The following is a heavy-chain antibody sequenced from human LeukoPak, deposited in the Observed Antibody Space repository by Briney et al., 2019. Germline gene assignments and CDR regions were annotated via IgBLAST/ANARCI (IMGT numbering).Heavy chain of an antibody. CDR1: GFTFSSYS. CDR2: ISSSSTNL. Sequence: GGSLRLSCAASGFTFSSYSMNWVRQAPGKGLEWVSYISSSSTNLYYADSVKGRFAISRDKAKNSLYLQMNSLRAEDTAVYYCARDGGGPYYYDSSGYYYDYFDYWGQGTLVTVSS. V-gene: IGHV3-48*01. CDR3: ARDGGGPYYYDSSGYYYDYFDY. D-gene: IGHD3-22*01. J-gene: IGHJ4*02.